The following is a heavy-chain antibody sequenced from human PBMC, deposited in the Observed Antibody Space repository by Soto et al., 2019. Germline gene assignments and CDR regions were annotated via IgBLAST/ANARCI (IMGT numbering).Heavy chain of an antibody. D-gene: IGHD1-26*01. V-gene: IGHV3-53*01. Sequence: VGSLRLSCAISGFSVSSNYLSWVRQAPGKGLEWVSVHYSGGSTYYADSVQGRFTISRDKSNNTLYLQMRRVRAEDTAVYFCARHRHHRGTVGATSPLDPWGQGTQVTV. CDR2: HYSGGST. J-gene: IGHJ5*02. CDR1: GFSVSSNY. CDR3: ARHRHHRGTVGATSPLDP.